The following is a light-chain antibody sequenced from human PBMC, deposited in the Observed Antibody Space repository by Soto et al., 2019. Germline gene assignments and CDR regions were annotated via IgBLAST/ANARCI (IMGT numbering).Light chain of an antibody. CDR3: MQGLHTPCT. J-gene: IGKJ2*02. CDR1: ESLLHSNGYHY. Sequence: DIVMTQSPLSLPVTPRGPASISCRSSESLLHSNGYHYLSWYLQRPGQSPQLLIYLASTRAPGVPDRFSGSGSGTDFTLMISRVEAEDVGLYFCMQGLHTPCTFGQGTKLEIK. CDR2: LAS. V-gene: IGKV2-28*01.